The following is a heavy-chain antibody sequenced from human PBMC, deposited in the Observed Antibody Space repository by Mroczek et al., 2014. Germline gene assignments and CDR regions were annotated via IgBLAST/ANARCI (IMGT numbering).Heavy chain of an antibody. V-gene: IGHV4-4*07. CDR1: GGSISSYY. Sequence: QVQLQQWGPGLVKPSETLSLTCTVSGGSISSYYWSWIRQPAGKGLEWIGRIYTSGSTNYNPSLKSRVTMSVDTSKNQFSLKLSSVTAADTAVYYCARDRVVPAAKLQNWFDPWGQGTLVTVSS. CDR2: IYTSGST. J-gene: IGHJ5*02. CDR3: ARDRVVPAAKLQNWFDP. D-gene: IGHD2-2*01.